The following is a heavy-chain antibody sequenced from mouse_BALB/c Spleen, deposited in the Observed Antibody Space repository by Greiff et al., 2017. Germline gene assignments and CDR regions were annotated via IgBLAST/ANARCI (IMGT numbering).Heavy chain of an antibody. Sequence: EVMLVESGGGLVKPGGSLKLSCAASGFTFSCYAMSWVRQTPEKRLEWVASISSGGSTYYPDSVKGRFTISRDNARNILYLQMSSLRSEDTAMYYCARGRYYGSSYYFDCWGQGTTLTVSS. CDR1: GFTFSCYA. CDR3: ARGRYYGSSYYFDC. V-gene: IGHV5-6-5*01. CDR2: ISSGGST. D-gene: IGHD1-1*01. J-gene: IGHJ2*01.